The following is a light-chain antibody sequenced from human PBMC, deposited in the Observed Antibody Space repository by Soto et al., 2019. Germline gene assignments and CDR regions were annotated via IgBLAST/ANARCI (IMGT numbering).Light chain of an antibody. V-gene: IGKV3-20*01. CDR2: GAS. Sequence: EIVLTQSPGTLSSSPGERATLSCRARQSVSSSYLAWYQQKPGQAPRLLVYGASSRATGIPDRFSGSGSGTDFTLTISRLEPEDLAVYYWRQYGSSSPWTVGQGTKVEIK. J-gene: IGKJ1*01. CDR3: RQYGSSSPWT. CDR1: QSVSSSY.